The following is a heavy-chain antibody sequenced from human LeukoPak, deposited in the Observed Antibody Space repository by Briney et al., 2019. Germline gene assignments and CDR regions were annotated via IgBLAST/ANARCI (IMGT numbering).Heavy chain of an antibody. CDR1: GGSISSYY. Sequence: SETLSLTCTVSGGSISSYYWSWIRQPPGKGLEWIGYIYYSGSTNYNPSLKSRVTISVDTSKNQFSLKLSSVTAADTAVYYCARGPPPDFDYWGRGTLVTVSS. V-gene: IGHV4-59*12. CDR2: IYYSGST. J-gene: IGHJ4*02. CDR3: ARGPPPDFDY.